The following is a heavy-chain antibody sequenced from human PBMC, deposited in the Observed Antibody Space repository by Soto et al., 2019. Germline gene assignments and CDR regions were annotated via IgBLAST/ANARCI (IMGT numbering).Heavy chain of an antibody. V-gene: IGHV3-9*01. CDR1: AFTFGDFA. CDR2: INWNGNYI. D-gene: IGHD2-15*01. Sequence: VQLVESGGGLVQPGRSLRLSCTASAFTFGDFAMHWVRQVPGKGLEWVSGINWNGNYIGYADSVKGGFTASRDNAKNSLYLQMNSLSPEDTALYFCARAPTGGTWPVYFDWWGRGTLVTVSS. J-gene: IGHJ4*02. CDR3: ARAPTGGTWPVYFDW.